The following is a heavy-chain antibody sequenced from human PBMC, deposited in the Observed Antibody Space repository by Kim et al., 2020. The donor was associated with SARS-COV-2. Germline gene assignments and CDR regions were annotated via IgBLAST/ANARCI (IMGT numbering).Heavy chain of an antibody. J-gene: IGHJ4*02. D-gene: IGHD7-27*01. CDR3: AKTTGDLWLFDY. Sequence: YYADSVKGRFTISRDNSKNTLYLQMNSLRAEDTAVYYCAKTTGDLWLFDYWGQGTLVTVSS. V-gene: IGHV3-23*01.